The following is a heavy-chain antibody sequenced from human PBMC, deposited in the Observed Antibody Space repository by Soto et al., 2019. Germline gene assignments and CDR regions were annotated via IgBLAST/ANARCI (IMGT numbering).Heavy chain of an antibody. J-gene: IGHJ4*02. V-gene: IGHV4-4*07. Sequence: QVQLQESGPGLVKPSETLSLTCTVSGVSITSYYWSWIRQPAGKGLEWIGRIYSSGSTNYNPSLKSRVTMSIDTSKNQFSLKLSSVTAADTAVYYCACLYSSNGWSDYWGQGTLVTVSS. CDR2: IYSSGST. CDR1: GVSITSYY. D-gene: IGHD1-20*01. CDR3: ACLYSSNGWSDY.